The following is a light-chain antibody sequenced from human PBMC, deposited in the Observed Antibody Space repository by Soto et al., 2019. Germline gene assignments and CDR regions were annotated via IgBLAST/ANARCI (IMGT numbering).Light chain of an antibody. CDR2: GAS. J-gene: IGKJ1*01. CDR3: QQYARSRT. Sequence: EIVLTQSPGTLSLSPGERATLSCRASETVTSDYLAWYQQKPGQAPRLLIYGASSRATGIPDRFSGRGSGTDFTLRISRLEPGDFAMYYCQQYARSRTFGQGTKVE. CDR1: ETVTSDY. V-gene: IGKV3-20*01.